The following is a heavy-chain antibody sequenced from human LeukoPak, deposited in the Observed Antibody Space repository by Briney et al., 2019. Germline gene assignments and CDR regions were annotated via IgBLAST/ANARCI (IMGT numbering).Heavy chain of an antibody. CDR1: GYTFTSYD. Sequence: ASVKVSCKASGYTFTSYDINWVRQATGQGLEWMGWMNPNSGNTGYAQKFHGRVTITRNTSISTAYMELSSPRSEDTAVYYCARISRSWYFDLWGRGTLVTVSS. CDR3: ARISRSWYFDL. V-gene: IGHV1-8*01. CDR2: MNPNSGNT. J-gene: IGHJ2*01. D-gene: IGHD2/OR15-2a*01.